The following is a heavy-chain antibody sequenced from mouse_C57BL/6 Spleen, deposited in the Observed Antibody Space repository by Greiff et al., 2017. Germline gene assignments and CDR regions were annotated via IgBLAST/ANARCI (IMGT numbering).Heavy chain of an antibody. V-gene: IGHV1-81*01. CDR1: GYTFTSYG. Sequence: QVQLKQSGAELARPGASVKLSCKASGYTFTSYGISWVKQRTGQGLEWIGEIYPRSGNTYYNEKFKGKATLTADKSSSTAYMELRSLTSEDSAVYVCARGGDYYGSSYGYFDVWGTGTTVTVSS. J-gene: IGHJ1*03. CDR3: ARGGDYYGSSYGYFDV. D-gene: IGHD1-1*01. CDR2: IYPRSGNT.